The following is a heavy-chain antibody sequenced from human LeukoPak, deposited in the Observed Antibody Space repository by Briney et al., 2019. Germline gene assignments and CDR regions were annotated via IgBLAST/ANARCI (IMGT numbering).Heavy chain of an antibody. CDR3: ARGCDSSGFGPLDY. CDR2: IDWDDDK. J-gene: IGHJ4*02. Sequence: SGPALVKPTQTLTLTCTFSGFSLSTSGMCVSWIRQPPGKALEWLARIDWDDDKYYSTSLKTRLTISKDTSKNQVVLTMTNMDPVDTATYYCARGCDSSGFGPLDYWGQGTLVTVSS. D-gene: IGHD3-22*01. V-gene: IGHV2-70*11. CDR1: GFSLSTSGMC.